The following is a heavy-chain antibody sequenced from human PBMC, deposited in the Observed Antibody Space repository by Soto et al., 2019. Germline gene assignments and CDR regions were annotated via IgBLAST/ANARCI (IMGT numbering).Heavy chain of an antibody. CDR2: ISSSSSYI. Sequence: GGSLRLSCAASGFTFSSYSMNWVRQAPGKGLEWVSSISSSSSYIYYADSVKGRFTISRDNAKNSLYLQMNSLRAEDTAVYYCARELHFDWLLEYYYYYYGMDVWGQGTTVTVSS. J-gene: IGHJ6*02. CDR3: ARELHFDWLLEYYYYYYGMDV. D-gene: IGHD3-9*01. V-gene: IGHV3-21*01. CDR1: GFTFSSYS.